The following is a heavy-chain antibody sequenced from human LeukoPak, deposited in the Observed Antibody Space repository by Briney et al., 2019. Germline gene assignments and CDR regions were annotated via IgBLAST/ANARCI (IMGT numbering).Heavy chain of an antibody. J-gene: IGHJ5*02. V-gene: IGHV3-23*01. CDR1: GFTFSNYA. CDR2: ISGSGAVT. D-gene: IGHD3-22*01. Sequence: PGGSLRLSCAASGFTFSNYAISWVRQAPGKGLEWVSVISGSGAVTHYADSVKRRFTISRDNSRNTVSLQMNSLRAEDTAIYYCARDSLRLTFAGTWGQGTLVTVSS. CDR3: ARDSLRLTFAGT.